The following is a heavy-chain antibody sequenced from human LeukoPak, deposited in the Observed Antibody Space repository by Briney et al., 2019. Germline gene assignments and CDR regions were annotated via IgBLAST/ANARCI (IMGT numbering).Heavy chain of an antibody. D-gene: IGHD5-18*01. CDR2: INSDGSST. V-gene: IGHV3-74*01. J-gene: IGHJ3*02. CDR3: ARAALNSYGQGENAFDI. CDR1: GFTFSSYW. Sequence: GRSLRLSCAASGFTFSSYWMHWVRQAPGKGLVWVSRINSDGSSTSYADSVKGRFTISRDNAKNTLYLQMNSLRAEDTAVYYCARAALNSYGQGENAFDIWGQGTMVTVSS.